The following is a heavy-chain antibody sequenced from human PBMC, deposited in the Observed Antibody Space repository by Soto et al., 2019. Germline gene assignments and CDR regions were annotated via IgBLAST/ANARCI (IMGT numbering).Heavy chain of an antibody. CDR2: ISSGGST. J-gene: IGHJ4*02. CDR1: CSTVSSNY. V-gene: IGHV3-53*03. CDR3: VRGQNILRK. Sequence: GGSLIPSWASSCSTVSSNYMILLRHPPEKRLERVTVISSGGSTYYADNVRGRFTISRDNSRNTLFLQMNSLRAEDTALYYCVRGQNILRKWGRGAQVTVSS.